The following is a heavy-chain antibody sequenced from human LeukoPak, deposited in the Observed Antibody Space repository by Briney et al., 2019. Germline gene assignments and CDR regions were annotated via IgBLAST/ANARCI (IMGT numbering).Heavy chain of an antibody. D-gene: IGHD3-10*01. Sequence: PSETLSLTCAVYGGSFSGYYWSWIRQPPGKGLEWIGEINHSGSTNYNPSLKSRVTISVDTSKNQFSLKLSSVTAADTAVYYCARGGRYYYGSGKWGQGTLVTVSS. V-gene: IGHV4-34*01. CDR2: INHSGST. J-gene: IGHJ4*02. CDR3: ARGGRYYYGSGK. CDR1: GGSFSGYY.